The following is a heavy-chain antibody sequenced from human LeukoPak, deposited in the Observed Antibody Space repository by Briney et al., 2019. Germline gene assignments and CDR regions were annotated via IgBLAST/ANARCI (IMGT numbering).Heavy chain of an antibody. CDR2: ISGSGGST. CDR1: GFTFSSYA. D-gene: IGHD5-18*01. CDR3: AKDPDTAMANNWFDP. J-gene: IGHJ5*02. V-gene: IGHV3-23*01. Sequence: GGSLRLSCAASGFTFSSYAMSWVRQAPGKGLEWVSAISGSGGSTYYADSVKGRFTISRDNSKNTLYLQMNSLRAEDTAVYCCAKDPDTAMANNWFDPWGQGTLVTVSS.